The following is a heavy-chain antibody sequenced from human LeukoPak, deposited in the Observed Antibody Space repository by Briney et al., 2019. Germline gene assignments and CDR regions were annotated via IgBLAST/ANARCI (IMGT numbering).Heavy chain of an antibody. V-gene: IGHV4-34*01. D-gene: IGHD2-2*01. CDR2: INHSGST. CDR1: GGSFSGYC. CDR3: ARGYCSSTSCYSELDY. Sequence: SETLSLTCAVYGGSFSGYCWSWIRQPPGKGLEWIGEINHSGSTNYNPSLKSRVTISVDTSKNQFSLKLSSVTAADTAVYYCARGYCSSTSCYSELDYWGQGTLVTVSS. J-gene: IGHJ4*02.